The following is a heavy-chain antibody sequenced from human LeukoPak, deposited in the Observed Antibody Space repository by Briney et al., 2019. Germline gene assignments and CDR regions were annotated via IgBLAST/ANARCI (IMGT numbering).Heavy chain of an antibody. CDR2: ISSSGSAI. J-gene: IGHJ5*02. CDR1: GFTFSSYR. CDR3: ARRGWGNCYGSGSNNWFDP. D-gene: IGHD3-10*01. Sequence: GGSLRLSCAASGFTFSSYRMNWVRQAPGKGLEWVSYISSSGSAISYADSVKGRFTISRDNAKNSLYLQMNSLRAEDTAVYYCARRGWGNCYGSGSNNWFDPWGQGTLVTVSS. V-gene: IGHV3-48*04.